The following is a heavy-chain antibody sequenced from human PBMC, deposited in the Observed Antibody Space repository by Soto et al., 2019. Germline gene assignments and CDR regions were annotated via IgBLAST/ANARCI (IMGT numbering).Heavy chain of an antibody. Sequence: QVQLVQSGAEVKKPGASVKVSCKASGFTFTNYFFHWVRQAPRQGLEWMGIISPYDGSTNYVQSLQGIVTMTSDTSSSTGYMGLSSLRSEVTAVYYCARGDGGGSSGFYFYCGMDVWGHATTVTVSS. J-gene: IGHJ6*02. V-gene: IGHV1-46*01. D-gene: IGHD6-25*01. CDR3: ARGDGGGSSGFYFYCGMDV. CDR1: GFTFTNYF. CDR2: ISPYDGST.